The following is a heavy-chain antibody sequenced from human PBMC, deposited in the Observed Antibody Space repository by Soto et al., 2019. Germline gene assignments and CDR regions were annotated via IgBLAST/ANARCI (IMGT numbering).Heavy chain of an antibody. CDR1: GGTSSSYA. Sequence: SVKVSCKASGGTSSSYAISWVRQAPGQGLEWMGGIIPIFGTANYAQKFQGRVTITADESTSTAYMELSSLRSEDTAVYYCARAYSARHYYYYYYGMDVWGQGTTVTVSS. CDR2: IIPIFGTA. CDR3: ARAYSARHYYYYYYGMDV. D-gene: IGHD6-6*01. J-gene: IGHJ6*02. V-gene: IGHV1-69*13.